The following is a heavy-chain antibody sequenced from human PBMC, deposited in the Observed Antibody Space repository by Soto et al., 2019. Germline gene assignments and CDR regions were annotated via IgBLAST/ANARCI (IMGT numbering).Heavy chain of an antibody. CDR1: VGSFSGYY. D-gene: IGHD3-9*01. V-gene: IGHV4-34*01. J-gene: IGHJ2*01. CDR3: ARESHDILTGPPWVWYFDL. Sequence: QVQLSQWGAGPLRHLETLSLTCGVSVGSFSGYYWVLIRQTPGKGLEWIGEINDRGSLNYNPYLNVRVTISGETSKNHYSLNPRSVTAAATAVYYCARESHDILTGPPWVWYFDLWGRGARVTVSS. CDR2: INDRGSL.